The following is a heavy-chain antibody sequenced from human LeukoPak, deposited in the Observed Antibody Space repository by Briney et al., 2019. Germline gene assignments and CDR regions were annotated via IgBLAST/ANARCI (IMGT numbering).Heavy chain of an antibody. CDR3: AKGPSGYSYGPLDY. V-gene: IGHV3-23*01. J-gene: IGHJ4*02. D-gene: IGHD5-18*01. CDR1: GFTFSSYA. Sequence: PGGSLRLSCAASGFTFSSYAMSWVRQAPGKGLEWVSAISGSGGSTYYADSVKGRFTISRDNSKNTLYLQMNSLRAEDTAVYYCAKGPSGYSYGPLDYWGQGTLVTVSS. CDR2: ISGSGGST.